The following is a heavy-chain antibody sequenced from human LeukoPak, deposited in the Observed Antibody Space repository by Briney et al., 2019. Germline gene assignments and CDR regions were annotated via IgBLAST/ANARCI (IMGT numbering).Heavy chain of an antibody. V-gene: IGHV3-30*02. D-gene: IGHD6-6*01. CDR1: GFTLSSYG. Sequence: GGSLRLSCAASGFTLSSYGMHWVRQAPGRGLEWVAYIRYDGSNKYYADSVKGRFTISRDNSKNTLYLQMNSLRAEDTAVYYCARDYSSSGPFDYWGQGTLATVSS. CDR3: ARDYSSSGPFDY. J-gene: IGHJ4*02. CDR2: IRYDGSNK.